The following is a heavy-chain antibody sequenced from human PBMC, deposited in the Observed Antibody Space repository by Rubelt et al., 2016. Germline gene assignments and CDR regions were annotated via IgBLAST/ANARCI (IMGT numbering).Heavy chain of an antibody. CDR1: GGSFSGYY. Sequence: QVQLQQWGAGLLKPSETLSLTCAVYGGSFSGYYWNWIRQPPGKGLEWIGYIYYSGSTSYNPSLKSRVTISIDPSKNQFSLKLSSVTAADTAMYYCARFGAAAGTDYWGQGALVTVSS. CDR2: IYYSGST. J-gene: IGHJ4*02. D-gene: IGHD6-13*01. CDR3: ARFGAAAGTDY. V-gene: IGHV4-34*11.